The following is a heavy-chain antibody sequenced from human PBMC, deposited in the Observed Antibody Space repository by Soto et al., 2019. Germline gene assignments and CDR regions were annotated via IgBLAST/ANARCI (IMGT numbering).Heavy chain of an antibody. Sequence: GGSLRLSCAASGFTFSSYGMHWVRQAPGKGLEWVAVIWYDGSNKYYADSVKGRFTISRDNSKNTLYLQMNSLRAEDTAVYYCARGDTAMVTGIRSYFDYWGQGTLVTVSS. V-gene: IGHV3-33*01. CDR3: ARGDTAMVTGIRSYFDY. D-gene: IGHD5-18*01. CDR2: IWYDGSNK. J-gene: IGHJ4*02. CDR1: GFTFSSYG.